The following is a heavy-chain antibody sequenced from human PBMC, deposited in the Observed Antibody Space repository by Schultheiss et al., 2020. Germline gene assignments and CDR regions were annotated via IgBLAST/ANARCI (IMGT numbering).Heavy chain of an antibody. J-gene: IGHJ4*02. CDR1: GFTFSSYW. V-gene: IGHV3-74*01. CDR3: ARRSYSGSPFDY. D-gene: IGHD1-26*01. CDR2: INSDGSST. Sequence: GESLKISCAASGFTFSSYWMHWVRQAPGKGLVWVSRINSDGSSTSYADSVKGRFTISRDNAKNTLYLQMNSLRAEDTAVYYCARRSYSGSPFDYWGQGTLVTVSS.